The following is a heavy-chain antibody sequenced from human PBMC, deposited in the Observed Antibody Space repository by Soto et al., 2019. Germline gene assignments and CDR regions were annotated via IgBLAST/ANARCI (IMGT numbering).Heavy chain of an antibody. CDR3: ARVGVRDGDYGVSRFDP. D-gene: IGHD4-17*01. J-gene: IGHJ5*02. CDR2: INHSGTT. CDR1: GGSFSGYY. V-gene: IGHV4-34*01. Sequence: PSETLSLTCAVYGGSFSGYYWSWIRQHPGKGLEWIGEINHSGTTNYNPSLKSRVTISVDTSKNQFSLKLSSVTAADTAVYYCARVGVRDGDYGVSRFDPWGQGTLVTVSS.